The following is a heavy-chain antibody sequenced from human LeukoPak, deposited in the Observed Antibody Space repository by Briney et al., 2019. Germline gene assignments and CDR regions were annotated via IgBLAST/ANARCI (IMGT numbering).Heavy chain of an antibody. J-gene: IGHJ3*02. D-gene: IGHD2-2*01. CDR3: ARNVLPAAKGAVDI. CDR1: GGSLSSYY. CDR2: INTSGST. V-gene: IGHV4-4*07. Sequence: SETLSLTCTVSGGSLSSYYWSWIRQPAGKGLEWIGRINTSGSTNYNPSLKSRVTTSVDTSKKQFSLKLSSVAAADTAVYYCARNVLPAAKGAVDIWGQGTLVTVSS.